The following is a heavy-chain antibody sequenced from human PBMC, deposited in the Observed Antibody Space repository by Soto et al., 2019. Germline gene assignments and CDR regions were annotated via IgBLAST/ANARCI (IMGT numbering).Heavy chain of an antibody. J-gene: IGHJ6*02. CDR3: ARETTLDIAAAGYYYYYGIDV. V-gene: IGHV3-33*01. CDR1: GFTFSSYG. Sequence: QVQLVESGGGVVQPGRSLRLSCAASGFTFSSYGMHWVRQAPGKGLEWVAVIWYDGSNKYYADSVKGRFTISRDNSKNTLYLQMNSLRAEDTAVYYCARETTLDIAAAGYYYYYGIDVWGQGTTVTVSS. CDR2: IWYDGSNK. D-gene: IGHD6-13*01.